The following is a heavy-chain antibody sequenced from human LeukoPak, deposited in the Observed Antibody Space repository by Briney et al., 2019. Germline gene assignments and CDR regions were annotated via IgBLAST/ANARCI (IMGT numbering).Heavy chain of an antibody. J-gene: IGHJ4*02. CDR2: IRFDGNDK. D-gene: IGHD4-11*01. CDR3: ARGVGYSNYFDY. Sequence: GGSLRLSCAASGFTFSTYGMHWVRQAPGKGLEWVAFIRFDGNDKYYADSVKGRFTISRDNSKNTLYLQMSSLRAEDTAVFYCARGVGYSNYFDYWGQGTLVTVSS. CDR1: GFTFSTYG. V-gene: IGHV3-30*02.